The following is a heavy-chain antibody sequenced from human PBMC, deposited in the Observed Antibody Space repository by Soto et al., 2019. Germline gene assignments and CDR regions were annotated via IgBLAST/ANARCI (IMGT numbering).Heavy chain of an antibody. CDR3: AKDRRYSSGWQSEPGPLDY. CDR2: ISWNSGSI. V-gene: IGHV3-9*01. D-gene: IGHD6-19*01. Sequence: PGGSLRLSCAASGFTFDDYAMHWVRQAPGKGLEWVSGISWNSGSIGYADSVKGRFTISRDNAKNSLYLQMNSLRAEDTALYYCAKDRRYSSGWQSEPGPLDYWGQGTLVTVSS. CDR1: GFTFDDYA. J-gene: IGHJ4*02.